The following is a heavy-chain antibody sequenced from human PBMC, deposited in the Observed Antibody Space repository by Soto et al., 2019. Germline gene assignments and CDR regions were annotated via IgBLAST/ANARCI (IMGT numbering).Heavy chain of an antibody. J-gene: IGHJ5*02. CDR1: GASVSNGY. V-gene: IGHV4-59*02. D-gene: IGHD3-22*01. Sequence: QMQLQASGPGLVKPSETLSLTCNVSGASVSNGYWSWIRQPPGKGLEWIGFMYFGGSFNYNPSLRSRATISVETSKNQFSTKLTSVTASDTAVYYCARSYYDSTGFAVDPWGQGTLVTVSS. CDR3: ARSYYDSTGFAVDP. CDR2: MYFGGSF.